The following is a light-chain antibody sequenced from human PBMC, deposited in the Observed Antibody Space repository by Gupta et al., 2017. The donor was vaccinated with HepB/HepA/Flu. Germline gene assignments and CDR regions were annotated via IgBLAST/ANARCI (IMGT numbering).Light chain of an antibody. CDR1: SSNIGSNT. V-gene: IGLV1-44*01. Sequence: QSVLTXPPSASGTPGQRVTISCSGSSSNIGSNTVNWYQQLPGTAPKLLMFSNDQRPSGVPDRFSGSKSGTSASLAISGLQSEDEADYYCAGWDDSLNGVVFGGGTKLTVL. J-gene: IGLJ2*01. CDR3: AGWDDSLNGVV. CDR2: SND.